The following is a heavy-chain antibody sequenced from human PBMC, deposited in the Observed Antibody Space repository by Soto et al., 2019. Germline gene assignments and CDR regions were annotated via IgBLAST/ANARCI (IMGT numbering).Heavy chain of an antibody. V-gene: IGHV1-69*13. CDR1: GGTFISYA. CDR3: ATLGDGYCSSTSCYGVFDY. D-gene: IGHD2-2*01. Sequence: SVKVSCKASGGTFISYAISWVRQAPGQGLEWMGGIIPIFGTANYAQKFQGRVTITADESTSTAYMELSSLRSEDTAVYYCATLGDGYCSSTSCYGVFDYWGQGTLVTVSS. CDR2: IIPIFGTA. J-gene: IGHJ4*02.